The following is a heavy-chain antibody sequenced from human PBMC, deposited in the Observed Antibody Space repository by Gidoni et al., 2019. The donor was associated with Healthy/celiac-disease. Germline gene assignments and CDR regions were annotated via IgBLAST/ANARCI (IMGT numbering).Heavy chain of an antibody. J-gene: IGHJ4*02. D-gene: IGHD2-15*01. V-gene: IGHV3-30-3*01. CDR1: GFTFSSYA. CDR2: ISYDGSNK. CDR3: ARAGYCSGGSCYSPSFYDY. Sequence: QVQLVESGGGVVQPGSSLRLSCAASGFTFSSYAMPWVRQAPGKGLEWVAVISYDGSNKYYADSVKGRFTISRDNSKNTLYLQMNSLRAEDTAVYYCARAGYCSGGSCYSPSFYDYWGQGTLVTVSS.